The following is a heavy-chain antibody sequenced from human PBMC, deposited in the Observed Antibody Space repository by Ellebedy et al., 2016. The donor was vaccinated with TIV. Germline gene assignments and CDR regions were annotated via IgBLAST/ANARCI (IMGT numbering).Heavy chain of an antibody. V-gene: IGHV4-61*01. J-gene: IGHJ5*02. CDR1: GGSISSDTYY. CDR2: IYYSGST. Sequence: SETLSLTCTVSGGSISSDTYYWSWIRQPPGKGLEWIGYIYYSGSTNYNPSLKSRVTISVDTSKNQFSLKLSSVTAADTAVYYCARDHSSGWRGGPYWFDPWGQGTLVTVSS. D-gene: IGHD6-19*01. CDR3: ARDHSSGWRGGPYWFDP.